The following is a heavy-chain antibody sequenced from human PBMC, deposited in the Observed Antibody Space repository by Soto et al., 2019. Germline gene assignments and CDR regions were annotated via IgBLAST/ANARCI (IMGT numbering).Heavy chain of an antibody. CDR1: GFSFNSYA. J-gene: IGHJ4*02. Sequence: EVQLLESGGGLIQPGGSLRLSCSASGFSFNSYAMMWVRQAPGKGLEWVSVISGRGGSSYFADSAKGRFTISRDNSKNRLYLEMNRLRAEDTARYCCAKGSIEYSASVDYWGQGTLVIVSS. D-gene: IGHD5-12*01. V-gene: IGHV3-23*01. CDR2: ISGRGGSS. CDR3: AKGSIEYSASVDY.